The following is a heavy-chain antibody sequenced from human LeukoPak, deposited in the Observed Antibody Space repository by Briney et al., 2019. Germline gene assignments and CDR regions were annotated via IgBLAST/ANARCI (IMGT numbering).Heavy chain of an antibody. D-gene: IGHD3-3*01. CDR1: GGSISSSSYY. CDR2: IYYSGST. CDR3: ARMEFLSNYDFWSGYPNYFDY. Sequence: SSETLSLTCTVSGGSISSSSYYWGWIRQPPGKGLEWIGSIYYSGSTYYNPSLKSRVTISVDTSKNQFSLKLSSVTAADTAVYYCARMEFLSNYDFWSGYPNYFDYWGQGTLVTDSS. V-gene: IGHV4-39*01. J-gene: IGHJ4*02.